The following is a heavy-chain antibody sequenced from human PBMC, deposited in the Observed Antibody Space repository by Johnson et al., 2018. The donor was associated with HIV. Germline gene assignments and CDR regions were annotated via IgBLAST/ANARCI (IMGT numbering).Heavy chain of an antibody. CDR1: GITVSSNY. D-gene: IGHD3-10*01. Sequence: VQLVESGGGLVQPGGSLRLSCSASGITVSSNYMSWIRQAPGKGLEWVSVIFTAGDVYYSDSVKGRFTISRDNSKNTLYLQMNSLRAEDTAVYYCASPDYERYYGAFDIWGQGTMVTVSS. CDR3: ASPDYERYYGAFDI. V-gene: IGHV3-66*01. J-gene: IGHJ3*02. CDR2: IFTAGDV.